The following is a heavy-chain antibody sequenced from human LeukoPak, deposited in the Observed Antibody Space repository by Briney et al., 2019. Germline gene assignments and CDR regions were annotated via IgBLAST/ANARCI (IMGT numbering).Heavy chain of an antibody. V-gene: IGHV1-46*01. Sequence: ASVKVSCKASGYTFTNFYLHWVRQAPGQGLEWMRIIKPTTGSTTYAQKFQGRVTMTRDMSTSTVYMELSSLRSEDTAVYFCARDLNPQSIGMRAFDIWGQGTMVTASS. CDR3: ARDLNPQSIGMRAFDI. CDR2: IKPTTGST. CDR1: GYTFTNFY. J-gene: IGHJ3*02. D-gene: IGHD1-14*01.